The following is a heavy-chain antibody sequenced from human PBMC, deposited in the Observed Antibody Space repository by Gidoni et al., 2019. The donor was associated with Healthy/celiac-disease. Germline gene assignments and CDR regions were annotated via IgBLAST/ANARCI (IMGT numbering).Heavy chain of an antibody. CDR1: GGSISSSSYY. CDR2: IYYSGST. J-gene: IGHJ3*02. D-gene: IGHD2-15*01. V-gene: IGHV4-39*01. CDR3: ARQLLNDAFDI. Sequence: QLQLQESGPGLVKPSETLSLTCTVSGGSISSSSYYWGWIRQPPGKGLEWIGSIYYSGSTYYNPSLKSRVTISVDTSKNQFSLKLSSVTAADTAVYYCARQLLNDAFDIWGQGTMVTVSS.